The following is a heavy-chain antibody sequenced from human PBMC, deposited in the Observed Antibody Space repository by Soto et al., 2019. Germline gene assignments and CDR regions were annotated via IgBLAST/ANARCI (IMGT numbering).Heavy chain of an antibody. D-gene: IGHD2-21*02. CDR1: GDTFTDYY. CDR3: ARGGHVVVVTAALDY. V-gene: IGHV1-46*01. J-gene: IGHJ4*02. CDR2: VNPSGGHT. Sequence: QVQLMQSGAEVKKPGASVKVSCKASGDTFTDYYIHWVRQAPGQGLEWMGTVNPSGGHTTYAQHFLGRVTTTRDTSTSTLYMELTSLPSADTAIYYCARGGHVVVVTAALDYWGQGTLVTVSS.